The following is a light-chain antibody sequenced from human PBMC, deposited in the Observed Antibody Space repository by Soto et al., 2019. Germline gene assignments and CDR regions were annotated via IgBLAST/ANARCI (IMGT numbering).Light chain of an antibody. V-gene: IGLV1-47*01. CDR3: ATWDDNLSGVV. CDR2: RSH. Sequence: QSVLTQPPSVSGTPGQRVTISCSGSNSNIGYNSVYWYQQLPGTAPKLLIYRSHERPSGVPDRFSDSKSGTSASLAISGLRSEDEADYSCATWDDNLSGVVFGGGTKLTVL. J-gene: IGLJ3*02. CDR1: NSNIGYNS.